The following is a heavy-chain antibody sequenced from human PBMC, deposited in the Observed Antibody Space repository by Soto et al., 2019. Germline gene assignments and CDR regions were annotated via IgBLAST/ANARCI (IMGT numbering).Heavy chain of an antibody. CDR2: INWNSASI. CDR3: AKGGESSGWFGDWFDP. D-gene: IGHD6-19*01. J-gene: IGHJ5*02. V-gene: IGHV3-9*01. Sequence: EMQLVESGGGLVQPGRSLRLSCVASGFTFDDYAMHWVRLTPGKGLEWVASINWNSASIGYADSVKGRFTISRDNAKNSLYVQMNSLRPDDTALYYCAKGGESSGWFGDWFDPWGQGTLVTVSS. CDR1: GFTFDDYA.